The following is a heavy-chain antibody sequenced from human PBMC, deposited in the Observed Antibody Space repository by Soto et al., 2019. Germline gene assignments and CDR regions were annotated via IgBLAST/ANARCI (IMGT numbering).Heavy chain of an antibody. J-gene: IGHJ4*02. CDR2: IYYSGST. CDR3: ARQNYDYVWGSYRYTVPRPFDY. V-gene: IGHV4-61*08. D-gene: IGHD3-16*02. Sequence: SETLSLTCTVSGGSISSGGYYWSWIRQHPGKGLEWIGYIYYSGSTNYNPSLKSRVTISVDTPKNQFSLKLSSVTAADTAVYYCARQNYDYVWGSYRYTVPRPFDYWGQGTLVTVSS. CDR1: GGSISSGGYY.